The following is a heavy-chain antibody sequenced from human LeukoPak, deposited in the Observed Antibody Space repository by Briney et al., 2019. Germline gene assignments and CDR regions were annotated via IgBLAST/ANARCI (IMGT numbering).Heavy chain of an antibody. CDR2: ISKTGSA. D-gene: IGHD3-10*01. J-gene: IGHJ5*02. Sequence: SETLSLTCTVSGGSISGGDFWWSWIRQPPGKDLEWVAYISKTGSAASHPSLKSRVIISVDTSKNQFFLKLTSVTAADTAVYYCARRRGSGSHTDWFDTWSQGTLVTVSS. CDR3: ARRRGSGSHTDWFDT. V-gene: IGHV4-30-4*01. CDR1: GGSISGGDFW.